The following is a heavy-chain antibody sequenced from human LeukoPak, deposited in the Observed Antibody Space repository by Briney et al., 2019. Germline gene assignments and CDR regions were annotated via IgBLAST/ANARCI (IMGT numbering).Heavy chain of an antibody. CDR3: ARYCSGGRCYSGLDP. CDR2: IYSGGST. CDR1: GFTVSSNY. V-gene: IGHV3-53*01. D-gene: IGHD2-15*01. Sequence: GGSLRLSCAASGFTVSSNYMSWVPQAPGKGLEWVSVIYSGGSTYYADSVKGRFTISRDNSKNTLYLQMNSLRAEDTAVYYCARYCSGGRCYSGLDPWGQGALVTVSS. J-gene: IGHJ5*02.